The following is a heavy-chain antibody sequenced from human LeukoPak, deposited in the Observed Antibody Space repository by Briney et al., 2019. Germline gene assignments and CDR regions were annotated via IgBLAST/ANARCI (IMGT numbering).Heavy chain of an antibody. CDR2: ISSSSSTI. V-gene: IGHV3-48*01. CDR3: ARGPAYYDFWSGHGY. CDR1: GFTFSSYS. D-gene: IGHD3-3*01. Sequence: GGSLRLSCAASGFTFSSYSMNWVRQAPGKGLEWVSYISSSSSTIYYADSVKGRFTISRDNAKNSLYLQMNSLRAEDTAVYYCARGPAYYDFWSGHGYWGQGTLVTVSS. J-gene: IGHJ4*02.